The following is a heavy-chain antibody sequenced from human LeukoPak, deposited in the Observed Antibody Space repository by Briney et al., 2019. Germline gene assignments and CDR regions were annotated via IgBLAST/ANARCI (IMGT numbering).Heavy chain of an antibody. CDR2: INHSGST. CDR1: GGSFSGYY. Sequence: TSETLSLTCAVYGGSFSGYYWSWIRQPPGKGLEWIGEINHSGSTNYNPSLKSRVTISVDKSKNHFSLKLSSVTAADTAVYYCARVATGTIRFDYWGQGTLVTVSS. D-gene: IGHD1-1*01. CDR3: ARVATGTIRFDY. V-gene: IGHV4-34*01. J-gene: IGHJ4*02.